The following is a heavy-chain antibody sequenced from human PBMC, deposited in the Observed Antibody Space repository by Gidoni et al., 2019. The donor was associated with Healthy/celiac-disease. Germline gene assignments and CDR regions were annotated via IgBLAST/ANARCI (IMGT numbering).Heavy chain of an antibody. CDR2: ISSSSSYI. D-gene: IGHD2-2*01. V-gene: IGHV3-21*01. J-gene: IGHJ5*02. Sequence: EVQLVESGGGLVKPGGSLRLSCAASGFTFSSYSMNWVRQAPGKGLEWVSSISSSSSYIYYADSVKGRFTISRDNAKNSLYLQMNSLRAEDTAVYYCESLVVPAAIGWFDPWGQGTLVTVSS. CDR3: ESLVVPAAIGWFDP. CDR1: GFTFSSYS.